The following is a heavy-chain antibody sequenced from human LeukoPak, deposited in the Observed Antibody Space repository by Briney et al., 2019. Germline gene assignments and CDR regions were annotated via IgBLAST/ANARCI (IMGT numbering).Heavy chain of an antibody. Sequence: SETLSLTCAVYGGSFSGYYWSWIRQPPGKGLEWIGEINHSGSTNYNPSLKSRVTISVDTSKNQFSLKLSSVTAAGTAVYYCARLPVYWGQGTLVTVSS. CDR1: GGSFSGYY. V-gene: IGHV4-34*01. J-gene: IGHJ4*02. CDR3: ARLPVY. D-gene: IGHD4-17*01. CDR2: INHSGST.